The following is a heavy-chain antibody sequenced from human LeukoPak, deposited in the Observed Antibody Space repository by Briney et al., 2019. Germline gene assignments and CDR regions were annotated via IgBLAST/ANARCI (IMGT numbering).Heavy chain of an antibody. V-gene: IGHV1-8*01. CDR2: MNPNSGNT. D-gene: IGHD1-26*01. Sequence: ASVKVSCKASGYTFTSYDINWVRQATGQGLEWMGWMNPNSGNTGYAQKFQGRVTMTRNTSISTAYMELSSLRSEDTAVYYCARGREYSGSHSPLFDYWGQGTLVTVSS. CDR1: GYTFTSYD. CDR3: ARGREYSGSHSPLFDY. J-gene: IGHJ4*02.